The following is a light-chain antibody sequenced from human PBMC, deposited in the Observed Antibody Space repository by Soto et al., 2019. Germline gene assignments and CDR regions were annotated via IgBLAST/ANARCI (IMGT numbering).Light chain of an antibody. CDR3: QQYYSTPFT. Sequence: DIVMTQSPDSLAVSLGEGATINCKSSQSVLYSSNNKNYLAWYQQKPGQPPELLIYWASTRESGVPDRFSGSGSGTDFTLTISSLQAEDVAVYYCQQYYSTPFTFGPGTKVDIK. CDR1: QSVLYSSNNKNY. CDR2: WAS. J-gene: IGKJ3*01. V-gene: IGKV4-1*01.